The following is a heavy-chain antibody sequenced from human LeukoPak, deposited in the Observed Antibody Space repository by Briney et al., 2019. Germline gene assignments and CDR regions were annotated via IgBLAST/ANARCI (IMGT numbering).Heavy chain of an antibody. Sequence: GGSLRLSCAASGFTFSSNGMHWVRQTPGKGLDWVAFTRYDESKTFYGDSVRGRFTISRDNSKNTLYLQMNGLTTEDSALYYCAKARYSGSPALDFWGQGTLVIVSS. CDR3: AKARYSGSPALDF. V-gene: IGHV3-30*02. CDR2: TRYDESKT. D-gene: IGHD1-26*01. CDR1: GFTFSSNG. J-gene: IGHJ4*02.